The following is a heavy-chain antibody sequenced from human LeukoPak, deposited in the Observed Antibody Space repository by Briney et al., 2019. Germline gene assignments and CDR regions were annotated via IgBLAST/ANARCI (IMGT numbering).Heavy chain of an antibody. CDR2: IYYSGST. J-gene: IGHJ4*02. CDR3: ARGRRSGYYAY. D-gene: IGHD3-22*01. V-gene: IGHV4-30-4*01. CDR1: GGSISSGDYY. Sequence: SETLSLTCTVSGGSISSGDYYWSWIRQPPGKGLEWIGYIYYSGSTYYNPSLKSRVTISVDTSKNQFSLKLSSVTAADTAVYYCARGRRSGYYAYWGQGTLVTVSS.